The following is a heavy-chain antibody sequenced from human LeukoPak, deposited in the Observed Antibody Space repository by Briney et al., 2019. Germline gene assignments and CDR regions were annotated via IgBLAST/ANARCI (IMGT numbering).Heavy chain of an antibody. V-gene: IGHV4-61*02. Sequence: SETLFLTCTVSGGSISSGSYYWSWIRQPAGKGLEWIGRIYTSGSTNYNPSLKSRVTISVDTSKNQFSLKLSSVTAADTAVYYCARDGQGYGSGSYNINWGQGTLVTVSS. CDR2: IYTSGST. CDR1: GGSISSGSYY. J-gene: IGHJ4*02. D-gene: IGHD3-10*01. CDR3: ARDGQGYGSGSYNIN.